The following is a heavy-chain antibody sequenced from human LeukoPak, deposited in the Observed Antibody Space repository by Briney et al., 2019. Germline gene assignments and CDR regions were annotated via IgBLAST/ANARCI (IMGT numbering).Heavy chain of an antibody. CDR3: ARSPPYYMDV. V-gene: IGHV3-23*01. Sequence: GGSLRLSCAASGFTFSSYAMSWVRQAPGKGLEWVSSVSGSDDKPYYADSVKGRFSITRDNSKNTLYLQMNSLRVEDTAVYYCARSPPYYMDVWGKGTTVTVSS. J-gene: IGHJ6*03. CDR1: GFTFSSYA. CDR2: VSGSDDKP.